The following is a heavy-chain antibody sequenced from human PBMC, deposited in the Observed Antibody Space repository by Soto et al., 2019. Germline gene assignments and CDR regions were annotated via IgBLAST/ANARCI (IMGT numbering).Heavy chain of an antibody. CDR3: ARRDYYYGMDV. CDR2: INHSGST. V-gene: IGHV4-34*01. J-gene: IGHJ6*02. CDR1: GVSFSGYY. Sequence: KSSETLSLTCAVYGVSFSGYYWSWIRQPPGKGLEWMGEINHSGSTNYNPSLKSRVTISVDTSKNQFSLKLSSVTAADTAVYYCARRDYYYGMDVWGQGTTVTVSS.